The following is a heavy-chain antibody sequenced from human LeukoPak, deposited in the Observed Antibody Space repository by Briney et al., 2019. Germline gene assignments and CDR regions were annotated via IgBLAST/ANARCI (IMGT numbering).Heavy chain of an antibody. V-gene: IGHV3-20*04. CDR2: INWNGGSR. CDR1: GIALDDYG. Sequence: GGSLRLSCAASGIALDDYGMSSVRQAPGQGLEWVSGINWNGGSRGYADSVKGRFTISRDNAKNSLYLQMNSLRADDTGFYSCARGYYDSSGYLAQYAFDIWGQGTMVTVSS. D-gene: IGHD3-22*01. CDR3: ARGYYDSSGYLAQYAFDI. J-gene: IGHJ3*02.